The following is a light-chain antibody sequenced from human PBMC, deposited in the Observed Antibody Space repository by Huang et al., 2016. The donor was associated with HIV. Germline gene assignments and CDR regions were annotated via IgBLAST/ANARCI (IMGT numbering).Light chain of an antibody. V-gene: IGKV3-15*01. J-gene: IGKJ2*03. CDR2: DAS. CDR3: QQYHNWPYS. Sequence: EIVLTQSPATLSVSPGEGATLSCRANQSIATNLAWYHQRPGQAPRILIYDASTRASGLPGRFSGSGSGTEFTLTVSGPHSEDFAIYYCQQYHNWPYSFGQGTKLEIK. CDR1: QSIATN.